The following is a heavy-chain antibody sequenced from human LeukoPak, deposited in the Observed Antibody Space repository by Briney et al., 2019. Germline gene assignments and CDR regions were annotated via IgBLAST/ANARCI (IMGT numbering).Heavy chain of an antibody. V-gene: IGHV3-48*02. CDR1: GFIFSSYS. D-gene: IGHD6-6*01. CDR3: ARAAVLDF. CDR2: ISSSSSAI. J-gene: IGHJ4*02. Sequence: PGGSLRLSCAASGFIFSSYSINWVRQAPGKGLEWLSYISSSSSAINYADSVKGRFTISRDNAKNSLYLQMNGLRDEDTAVYYCARAAVLDFWGRGTLVTVSS.